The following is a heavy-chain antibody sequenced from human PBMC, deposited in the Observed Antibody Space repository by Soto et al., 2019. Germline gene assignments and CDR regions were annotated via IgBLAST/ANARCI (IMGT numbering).Heavy chain of an antibody. V-gene: IGHV1-69*13. D-gene: IGHD3-22*01. J-gene: IGHJ3*01. CDR3: AGLTPYYDSSGSP. CDR2: IIPIFGTA. CDR1: GGTISSYG. Sequence: ASVKVSCKASGGTISSYGISRVLQAPGQGLEWMGGIIPIFGTANYAQKFQGRVTITADESTSTAYMELSSLRSEDTAVYYCAGLTPYYDSSGSPWGQGTMVTVSS.